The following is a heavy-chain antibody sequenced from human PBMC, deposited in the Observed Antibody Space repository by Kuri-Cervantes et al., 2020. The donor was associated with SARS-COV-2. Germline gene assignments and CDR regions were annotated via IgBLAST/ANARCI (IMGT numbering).Heavy chain of an antibody. Sequence: GESLKISCTASTLTFSDYAMSWVRQAPGKGLAWVSTISGSSDYTYYAESVDYAESVEGRFTISRDISKKTLYLQMHRLRAEDTAVYYCAKRFVVPTNGTDYFDYWGQGTLVTVSS. J-gene: IGHJ4*02. D-gene: IGHD3-10*01. CDR2: ISGSSDYT. V-gene: IGHV3-23*01. CDR3: AKRFVVPTNGTDYFDY. CDR1: TLTFSDYA.